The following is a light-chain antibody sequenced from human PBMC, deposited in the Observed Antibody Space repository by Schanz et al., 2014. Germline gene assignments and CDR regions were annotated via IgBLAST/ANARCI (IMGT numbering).Light chain of an antibody. V-gene: IGKV3-15*01. CDR2: GAS. CDR3: QQYNNWPPI. Sequence: EIVMTQSPATLSVSPGERATLSCRASQSVSSNLAWYQRKPGQAPRLLMSGASTRATGIPARFSGSGSGTEFTLTISSLQSEDSAVYYCQQYNNWPPIFGGGTKVEIK. J-gene: IGKJ4*01. CDR1: QSVSSN.